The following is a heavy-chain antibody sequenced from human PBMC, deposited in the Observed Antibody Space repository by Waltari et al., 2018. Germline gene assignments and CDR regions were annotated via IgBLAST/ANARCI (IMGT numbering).Heavy chain of an antibody. V-gene: IGHV4-59*08. CDR3: AIRTGLSTSSWYYFDY. CDR2: IYCSGST. J-gene: IGHJ4*02. Sequence: SRQPPGKGRELFGFIYCSGSTSYNASLKKRITISVDRSKNQCSLRLRSVTAADTAVYYCAIRTGLSTSSWYYFDYWGQGTLVTVTS. D-gene: IGHD6-13*01.